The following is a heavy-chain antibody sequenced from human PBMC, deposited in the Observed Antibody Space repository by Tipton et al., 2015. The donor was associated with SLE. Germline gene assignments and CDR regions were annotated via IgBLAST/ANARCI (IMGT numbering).Heavy chain of an antibody. CDR1: GFTFSNAW. CDR2: IKSKTDGGTT. Sequence: SLRLSCAASGFTFSNAWMSWVRQAPGKGLEWVGRIKSKTDGGTTHYAAPVKGRFTISRDDSKNTLYLQTNSLKTEDTAVYYCTTVDYGDYGGYFDYWGQGTLVTVSS. V-gene: IGHV3-15*01. D-gene: IGHD4-17*01. J-gene: IGHJ4*02. CDR3: TTVDYGDYGGYFDY.